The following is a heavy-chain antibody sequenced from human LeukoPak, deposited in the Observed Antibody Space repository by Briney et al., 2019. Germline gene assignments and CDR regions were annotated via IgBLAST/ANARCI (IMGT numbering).Heavy chain of an antibody. CDR3: RRGTVTTANFDC. CDR1: GVSISTSY. D-gene: IGHD4-17*01. Sequence: SDTLSLTCSVSGVSISTSYWSWIRQPPGKGLEWIGYIHHSGDTNYNPSLKSRVTMSADTSKNQFSLTLSSVTAADAAVYYCRRGTVTTANFDCWGQGTLVTVSS. CDR2: IHHSGDT. J-gene: IGHJ4*02. V-gene: IGHV4-59*07.